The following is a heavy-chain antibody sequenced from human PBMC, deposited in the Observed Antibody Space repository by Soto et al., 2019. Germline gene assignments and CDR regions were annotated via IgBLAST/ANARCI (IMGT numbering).Heavy chain of an antibody. Sequence: ASVKVSCKASGGTFSSYTISWVRQAPGQGLEWMGRIIPILGIANYAQKFQGRVTITADKSTSTAYMELSSLRSEDTAVYYCARSLGSTSPANYYYYYMDVWGKGTTVTVSS. V-gene: IGHV1-69*02. CDR2: IIPILGIA. D-gene: IGHD2-2*01. CDR1: GGTFSSYT. CDR3: ARSLGSTSPANYYYYYMDV. J-gene: IGHJ6*03.